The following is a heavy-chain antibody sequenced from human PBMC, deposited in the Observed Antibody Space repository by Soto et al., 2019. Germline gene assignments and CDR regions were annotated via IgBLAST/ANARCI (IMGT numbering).Heavy chain of an antibody. V-gene: IGHV3-30*18. Sequence: QVQLVESGGGVVQPGTSLRLSCAASGFTFSSYGMHWVRQAPGKGLEWVAVISYDGSNKYYADSVKGRFTISRDNSKNTLYLQMNSLRPEDTAMYFWAKDTREDWNFVVYYFDYWGQGTLVTVSS. J-gene: IGHJ4*02. D-gene: IGHD1-7*01. CDR3: AKDTREDWNFVVYYFDY. CDR1: GFTFSSYG. CDR2: ISYDGSNK.